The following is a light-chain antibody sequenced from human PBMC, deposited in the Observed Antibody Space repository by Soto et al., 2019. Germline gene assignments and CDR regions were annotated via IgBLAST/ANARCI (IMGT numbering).Light chain of an antibody. J-gene: IGKJ1*01. CDR2: DAS. CDR1: QSVSNNY. V-gene: IGKV3-11*01. CDR3: QQRSNWRT. Sequence: EIVLTQSPGTLSLSPGERATLSCRASQSVSNNYLAWYQQKPGQAPRLLIYDASNRATGIPARFSGSGSGTDFTLTISSLEPEDFAVYYCQQRSNWRTFGQGTKVDIK.